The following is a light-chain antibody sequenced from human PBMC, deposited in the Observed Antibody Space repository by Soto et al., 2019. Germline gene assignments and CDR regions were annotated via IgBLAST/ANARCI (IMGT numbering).Light chain of an antibody. V-gene: IGKV1-9*01. CDR2: AAS. CDR3: QQLNSYLPT. Sequence: DIQSTQSPSFLSASVGDRVTITCRASQGISSYLAWYQQKLGKAPKLLIYAASTLQSGVPSRFSGSGSGTEFTLTISSLQPEDFATYYCQQLNSYLPTFGQGTRLEIK. CDR1: QGISSY. J-gene: IGKJ5*01.